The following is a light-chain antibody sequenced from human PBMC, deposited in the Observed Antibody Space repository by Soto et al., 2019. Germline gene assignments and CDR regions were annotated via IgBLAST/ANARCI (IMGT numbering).Light chain of an antibody. V-gene: IGKV1-6*01. J-gene: IGKJ4*01. CDR3: LQDCNDPLT. CDR1: QGIGND. CDR2: AAS. Sequence: AIQMTQSPSSLSASVGDRVTITCRASQGIGNDLGWYQQKPGKAPKLLIYAASNLQRGVPSRFSGSGACTDFALTISGLQPEDFANYYCLQDCNDPLTFGGGTKGEIK.